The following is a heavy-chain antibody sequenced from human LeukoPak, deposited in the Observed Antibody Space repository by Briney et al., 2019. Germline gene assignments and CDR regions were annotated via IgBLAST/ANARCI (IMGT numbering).Heavy chain of an antibody. CDR3: VRYYDPPVGDAFDI. CDR1: GFNFNTFN. Sequence: PGGSLRLSCAASGFNFNTFNMNWVRRAPGKGLEWISYISTSSGTISYADSVKGRFTISRDNAKNSLYLQMNSLRAEDTAVYYCVRYYDPPVGDAFDIWGPGTMVTVSS. J-gene: IGHJ3*02. D-gene: IGHD3-22*01. CDR2: ISTSSGTI. V-gene: IGHV3-48*01.